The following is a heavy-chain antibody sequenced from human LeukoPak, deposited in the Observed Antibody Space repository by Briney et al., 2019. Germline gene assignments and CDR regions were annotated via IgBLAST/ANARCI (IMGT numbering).Heavy chain of an antibody. CDR1: GGSISSGGYY. V-gene: IGHV4-30-2*01. J-gene: IGHJ6*03. D-gene: IGHD2-2*01. CDR3: ARQYCSSPSCRYYYYYMDV. CDR2: IYHSGST. Sequence: PSQTLSLTCTVSGGSISSGGYYWSWIRQPPGKGLEWIGYIYHSGSTYYNPSLKSRVTISVDRSKNQFSLKLSSVTAADTAVYYCARQYCSSPSCRYYYYYMDVWGKGTTVTVSS.